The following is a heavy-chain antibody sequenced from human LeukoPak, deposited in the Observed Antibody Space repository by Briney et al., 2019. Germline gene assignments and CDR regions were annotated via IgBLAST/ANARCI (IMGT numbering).Heavy chain of an antibody. D-gene: IGHD3-22*01. V-gene: IGHV3-23*01. CDR1: GFTFSSYA. J-gene: IGHJ3*02. CDR2: ISGSGGST. Sequence: PGGSLRLSCAASGFTFSSYAMSWVRQAPGKGLEWVSAISGSGGSTYYADSVKGRFTISRDNSKNTLYLQMNSLRAEDTAVYYCAKTYRGYYDSSAQPDAFDIWGQGTMVTVSS. CDR3: AKTYRGYYDSSAQPDAFDI.